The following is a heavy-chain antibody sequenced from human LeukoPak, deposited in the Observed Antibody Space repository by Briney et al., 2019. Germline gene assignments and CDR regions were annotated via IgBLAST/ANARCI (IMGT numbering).Heavy chain of an antibody. CDR1: GFTFSDAW. CDR3: AKFWTSGTRSLDI. Sequence: PGGSLRLSCAASGFTFSDAWLSWVRQAPGKGLEWVSAISGSGGSSYYADSVRGRFSISRDNSKNTLYLQMNSLRAEDTAVYYCAKFWTSGTRSLDIWGQGTMVTVSS. J-gene: IGHJ3*02. V-gene: IGHV3-23*01. CDR2: ISGSGGSS. D-gene: IGHD6-13*01.